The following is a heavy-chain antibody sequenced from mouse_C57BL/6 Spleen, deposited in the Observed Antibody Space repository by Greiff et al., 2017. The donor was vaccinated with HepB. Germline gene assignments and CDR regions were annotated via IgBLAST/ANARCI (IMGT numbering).Heavy chain of an antibody. D-gene: IGHD1-1*01. V-gene: IGHV6-3*01. J-gene: IGHJ4*01. Sequence: EVQVVESGGGLVQPGGSMKLSCVASGFTFSNYWMNWVRQSPEKGLEWVAQIRLQSDNYATHYTLSVKGRFTISRADTKSSVYLKMNNLGAEDTEIYYSTRAIVDAMDYWGQGTSVTVSS. CDR2: IRLQSDNYAT. CDR3: TRAIVDAMDY. CDR1: GFTFSNYW.